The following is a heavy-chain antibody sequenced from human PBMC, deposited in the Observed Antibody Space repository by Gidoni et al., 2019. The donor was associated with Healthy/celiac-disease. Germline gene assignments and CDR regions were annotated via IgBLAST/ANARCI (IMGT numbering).Heavy chain of an antibody. J-gene: IGHJ1*01. CDR3: ARLGDSSSWYKGRHFQH. CDR2: INHSGST. Sequence: QVQLQQWGAGLLKPSETLSLTCAVYGGSFSGYYWSWIRQPPGKGLEWIGEINHSGSTNYNPSLKSRVTISVDTSKNQFSLKLSSVTAADTAVYYCARLGDSSSWYKGRHFQHWGQGTLVTVSS. D-gene: IGHD6-13*01. V-gene: IGHV4-34*01. CDR1: GGSFSGYY.